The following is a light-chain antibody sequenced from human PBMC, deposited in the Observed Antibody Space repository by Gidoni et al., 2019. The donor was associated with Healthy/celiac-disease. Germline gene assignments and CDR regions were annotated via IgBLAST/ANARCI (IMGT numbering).Light chain of an antibody. CDR2: AAS. CDR1: QSISSY. CDR3: QQSYSTPRT. J-gene: IGKJ2*01. V-gene: IGKV1-39*01. Sequence: DIQMTQSPSSKSASVGDRVTITCRASQSISSYLTWYQQKPVKAPKLLIYAASSVQSGFPSRFSGSGSGTDFTLTISSLQPEDFATYYCQQSYSTPRTFGQGTKLEIK.